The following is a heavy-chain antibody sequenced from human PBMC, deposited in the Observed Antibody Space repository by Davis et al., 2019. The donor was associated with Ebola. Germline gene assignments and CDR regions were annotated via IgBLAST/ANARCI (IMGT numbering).Heavy chain of an antibody. J-gene: IGHJ6*02. Sequence: SESLSLTCAVYGGSFSGYYWSWIRQPPGKGLEWIGEINHSGSTNSNPALKIRVTISVDTSKNPFSLKLTPVTAADTAVYYCARVRGGLHYYGSGSYEFGMDVWGQGTTVTVSS. V-gene: IGHV4-34*01. CDR3: ARVRGGLHYYGSGSYEFGMDV. CDR2: INHSGST. D-gene: IGHD3-10*01. CDR1: GGSFSGYY.